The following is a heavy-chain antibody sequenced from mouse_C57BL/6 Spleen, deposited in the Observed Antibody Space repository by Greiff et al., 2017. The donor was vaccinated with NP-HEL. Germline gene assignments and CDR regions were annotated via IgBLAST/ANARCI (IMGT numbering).Heavy chain of an antibody. CDR1: GYTFTSYW. V-gene: IGHV1-61*01. J-gene: IGHJ2*01. CDR3: ARRSLYGSSPLFDY. D-gene: IGHD1-1*01. Sequence: QVQLQQPGAELVRPGSSVKLSCKASGYTFTSYWMDWVKQRPGQGLEWIGNIYPSDSETHYNQKFKDKATLTVDKSSSTAYMQLSSLTSEDSAVYYCARRSLYGSSPLFDYWGQGTTLTVSS. CDR2: IYPSDSET.